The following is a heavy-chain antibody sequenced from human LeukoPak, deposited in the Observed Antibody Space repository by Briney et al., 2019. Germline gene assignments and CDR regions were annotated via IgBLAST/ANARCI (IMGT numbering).Heavy chain of an antibody. CDR3: AKGALDIVVVTGMDV. CDR1: GFTFSSYS. Sequence: GGSLRLSCAASGFTFSSYSMNWVRQAPGKGLEWVSSISSSSSYIYYADSVKGRFTISRDNAKNSLYLQMNSLRAEDTAVYYCAKGALDIVVVTGMDVWGQGTTVTVSS. V-gene: IGHV3-21*01. CDR2: ISSSSSYI. D-gene: IGHD2-2*03. J-gene: IGHJ6*02.